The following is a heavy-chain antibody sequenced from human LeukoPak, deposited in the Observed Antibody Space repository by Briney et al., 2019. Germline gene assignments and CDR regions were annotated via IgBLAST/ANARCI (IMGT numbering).Heavy chain of an antibody. V-gene: IGHV3-30*02. CDR3: AKDPLDCSGGSCYSGQYVYYYYYYMDV. D-gene: IGHD2-15*01. CDR2: IRYDGSNK. J-gene: IGHJ6*03. CDR1: GFTFSSYG. Sequence: HPGGSLRLSCAASGFTFSSYGMHWVRQAPGKGLEWVAFIRYDGSNKYYADSVKGRFTISRDNSKNTLYLQMNSLRAEDTAVYYCAKDPLDCSGGSCYSGQYVYYYYYYMDVWGKGTTVTISS.